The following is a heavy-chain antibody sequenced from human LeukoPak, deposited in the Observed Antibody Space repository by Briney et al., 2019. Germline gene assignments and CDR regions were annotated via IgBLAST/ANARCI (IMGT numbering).Heavy chain of an antibody. D-gene: IGHD3-22*01. V-gene: IGHV4-34*01. Sequence: PSETLSLTCAVYGGSFSGYYWSWLRQPPGKGLEWIGEINHSGSTNYNPSLKSRVTISVDTSKNQFSLKLSSVTAADTAVYYCARGSGTYYYDSSGYSPAPLFDYWGQGTLVTVSS. J-gene: IGHJ4*02. CDR1: GGSFSGYY. CDR3: ARGSGTYYYDSSGYSPAPLFDY. CDR2: INHSGST.